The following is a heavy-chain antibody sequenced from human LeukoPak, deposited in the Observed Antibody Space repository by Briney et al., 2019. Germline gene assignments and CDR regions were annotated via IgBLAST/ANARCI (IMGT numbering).Heavy chain of an antibody. D-gene: IGHD3-10*01. CDR1: GGTFSSYA. CDR3: ARDGFGGNYYYYYYMDV. J-gene: IGHJ6*03. V-gene: IGHV1-69*13. CDR2: IIPIFGTA. Sequence: SVKVSCKASGGTFSSYAISWVRQAPGQGLEWMGGIIPIFGTANYAQKFQGRVTITADESTSTAYMELSSLRSEDTAVYYCARDGFGGNYYYYYYMDVWGKGTTVTISS.